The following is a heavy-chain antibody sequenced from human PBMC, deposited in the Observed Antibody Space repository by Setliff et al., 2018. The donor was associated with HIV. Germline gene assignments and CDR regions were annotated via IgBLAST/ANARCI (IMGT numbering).Heavy chain of an antibody. CDR3: ARTGAPYFFDF. CDR1: GISINGYY. D-gene: IGHD1-26*01. V-gene: IGHV4-4*08. Sequence: SLTCSVSGISINGYYWSWIRQSPRTRLEWIGYVSSIGNTNYNPSLKSRVTISVDTSKNQFSLQLNSVTAADTAVYFCARTGAPYFFDFWGQGAQVTVSS. J-gene: IGHJ4*02. CDR2: VSSIGNT.